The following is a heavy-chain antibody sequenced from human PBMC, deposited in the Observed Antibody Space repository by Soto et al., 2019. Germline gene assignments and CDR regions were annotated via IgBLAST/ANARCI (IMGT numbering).Heavy chain of an antibody. CDR3: ARGGVPAAPRYYYDGMDV. J-gene: IGHJ6*02. CDR1: GYTFTSYY. Sequence: QVQLVQSGAEVKKPGASVKVSCKASGYTFTSYYMHWVRQAPGQGLEWMGIINPSGGSTSYAQKFQGRVTMTRDTSTSTVYMELSSLRSEDTAVYYCARGGVPAAPRYYYDGMDVWGQGTTVTVSS. D-gene: IGHD2-2*01. CDR2: INPSGGST. V-gene: IGHV1-46*01.